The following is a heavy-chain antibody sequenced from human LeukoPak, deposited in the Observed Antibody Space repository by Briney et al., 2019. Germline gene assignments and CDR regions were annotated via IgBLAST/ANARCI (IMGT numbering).Heavy chain of an antibody. CDR1: GGSISSYY. J-gene: IGHJ3*02. CDR2: IYTSGST. CDR3: ARSGRKDTDGDAFDI. Sequence: SETLSLTCSVSGGSISSYYWSWIRQPAGKGLERIGRIYTSGSTNYNPSLKSRVTISVDKSKNQFSLKLSSVTAADTAVYYCARSGRKDTDGDAFDIWGQGTMVTVSS. D-gene: IGHD3-10*01. V-gene: IGHV4-4*07.